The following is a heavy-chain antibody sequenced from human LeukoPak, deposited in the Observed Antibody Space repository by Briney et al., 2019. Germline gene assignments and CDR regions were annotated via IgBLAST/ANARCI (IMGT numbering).Heavy chain of an antibody. CDR2: ISAYNGNT. V-gene: IGHV1-18*01. CDR3: ARDLYSPESASVFSCDY. CDR1: GYTFTSYG. D-gene: IGHD2-15*01. J-gene: IGHJ4*02. Sequence: ASVKVSCKASGYTFTSYGISRVRQAPGQGLEWMGWISAYNGNTNYAQKLQGRVTMTTDTSTSTAYMELRSLRSDDTAVYYCARDLYSPESASVFSCDYWGQGTLVTVSS.